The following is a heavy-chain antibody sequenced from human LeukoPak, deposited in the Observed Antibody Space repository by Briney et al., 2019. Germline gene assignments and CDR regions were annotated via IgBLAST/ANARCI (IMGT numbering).Heavy chain of an antibody. V-gene: IGHV3-23*01. CDR1: GFTLSSYA. CDR2: ISGSGGST. J-gene: IGHJ5*02. Sequence: GGSLRLSCAASGFTLSSYAMSWVRQAPGKGLEWVSAISGSGGSTYYADSVKGRFTISRDNSKNTLYLQMNSLRAEDTAVYYCAKEGAYYDFWSGYNWFDPWGQGTLVTVSS. CDR3: AKEGAYYDFWSGYNWFDP. D-gene: IGHD3-3*01.